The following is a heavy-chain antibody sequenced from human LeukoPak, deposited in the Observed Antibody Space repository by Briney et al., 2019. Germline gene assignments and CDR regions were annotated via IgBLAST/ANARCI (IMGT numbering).Heavy chain of an antibody. CDR1: GYTFSSYG. CDR3: AKFTGSYNHDAFDI. V-gene: IGHV1-18*01. J-gene: IGHJ3*02. Sequence: ASVKVSCKASGYTFSSYGINLVRQAPGQGLEWMGWITTYNGNRNYAQKVQDRVTMTTDTSTSTAYMELRNLKSDDTAVYYCAKFTGSYNHDAFDIWGQGTMVTVSS. D-gene: IGHD1-26*01. CDR2: ITTYNGNR.